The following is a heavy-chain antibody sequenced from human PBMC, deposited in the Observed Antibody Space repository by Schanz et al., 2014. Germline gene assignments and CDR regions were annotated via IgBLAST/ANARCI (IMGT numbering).Heavy chain of an antibody. D-gene: IGHD3-22*01. Sequence: VQLVESGGGVVQPGGSLRLSCAASGFTFNNFNMNWVRQAPGKGLEWVSSISSSGSSIYYADSVKGRFTISRDNANNSLFLRMNSLRAEDTAVYYCAKDGRLPYYGTGSDFDYWGQGTLVIVSS. CDR1: GFTFNNFN. CDR2: ISSSGSSI. V-gene: IGHV3-21*04. J-gene: IGHJ4*02. CDR3: AKDGRLPYYGTGSDFDY.